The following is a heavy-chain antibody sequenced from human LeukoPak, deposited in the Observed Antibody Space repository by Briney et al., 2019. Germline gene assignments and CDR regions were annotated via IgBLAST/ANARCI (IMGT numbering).Heavy chain of an antibody. J-gene: IGHJ4*02. CDR1: GGSISSSSYY. Sequence: PSETLSLTCTVSGGSISSSSYYWGWIRQPPGKGLEWIGSIYYSGSTYYNPSLKSRVTISVDTSKNQFSLKLSSVTAADTAVYYCARDVNYYGSGSYYMNDYWGQGTLDTVSS. V-gene: IGHV4-39*07. CDR2: IYYSGST. CDR3: ARDVNYYGSGSYYMNDY. D-gene: IGHD3-10*01.